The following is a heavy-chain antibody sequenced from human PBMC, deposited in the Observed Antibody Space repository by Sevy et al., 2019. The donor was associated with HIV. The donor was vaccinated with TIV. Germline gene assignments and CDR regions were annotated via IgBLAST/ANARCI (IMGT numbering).Heavy chain of an antibody. CDR2: MFSDGLIK. Sequence: GGSLRLSCAASGFTFNRYGMHWVRQAPGKGLEWVAVMFSDGLIKYYVDSVKGRFTISRDNSKNTLYLQMSSLRAEDTAVYFCAKESGRGWHFDYWGQGTLVTVSS. CDR3: AKESGRGWHFDY. J-gene: IGHJ4*02. D-gene: IGHD6-19*01. V-gene: IGHV3-33*06. CDR1: GFTFNRYG.